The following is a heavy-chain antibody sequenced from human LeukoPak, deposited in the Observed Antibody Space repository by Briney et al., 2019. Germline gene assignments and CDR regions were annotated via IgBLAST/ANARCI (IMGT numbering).Heavy chain of an antibody. Sequence: GGSLRLSCAASGFTFSSYGMPWVRQAPGKGLEWVAVIWYDGSNKYYADPVKGRFTISRDNSKNTLYLQMNSLRAEDTAVYYCARIAQGGYCTNGVCQDAFDIWGQGTMVTVSS. CDR2: IWYDGSNK. CDR1: GFTFSSYG. D-gene: IGHD2-8*01. CDR3: ARIAQGGYCTNGVCQDAFDI. V-gene: IGHV3-33*01. J-gene: IGHJ3*02.